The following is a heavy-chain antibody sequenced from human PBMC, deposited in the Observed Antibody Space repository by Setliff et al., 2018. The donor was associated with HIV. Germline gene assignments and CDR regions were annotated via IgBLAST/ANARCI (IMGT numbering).Heavy chain of an antibody. CDR1: GGSFSNYR. CDR2: IYRSGTT. J-gene: IGHJ5*02. CDR3: ARARHYPGLGSYGP. D-gene: IGHD3-10*01. V-gene: IGHV4-4*07. Sequence: SETLSLTCTIFGGSFSNYRWSWIRQPAGRGLEWIGRIYRSGTTDYKPSLKSRVSMSLDTSRNQFSLKLTSVTAEDTAVYYCARARHYPGLGSYGPWGPGILVTVSS.